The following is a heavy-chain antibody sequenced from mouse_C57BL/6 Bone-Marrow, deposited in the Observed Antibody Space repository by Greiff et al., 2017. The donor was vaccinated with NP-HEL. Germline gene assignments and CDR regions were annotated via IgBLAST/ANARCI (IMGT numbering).Heavy chain of an antibody. CDR3: ARHPIYYAPRWYFDV. CDR1: GFTFSSYG. D-gene: IGHD2-1*01. Sequence: EVMLVESGGDLVKPGGSLKLSCAASGFTFSSYGMSWVRQTPDKRLEWVATISSGGSYTYYPDSVKGRFPISSDNAKNTLYLQMSSLKSEDTAMYYCARHPIYYAPRWYFDVWGTGTTVTVSS. CDR2: ISSGGSYT. J-gene: IGHJ1*03. V-gene: IGHV5-6*01.